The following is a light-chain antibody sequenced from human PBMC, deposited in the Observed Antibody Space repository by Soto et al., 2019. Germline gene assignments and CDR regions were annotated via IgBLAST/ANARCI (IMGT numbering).Light chain of an antibody. CDR2: GAS. CDR3: QQYSNWPPVT. V-gene: IGKV3-15*01. J-gene: IGKJ1*01. CDR1: QSVYSN. Sequence: ATLSCRSSQSVYSNLAWYQQKAGQAPRLLIYGASTRATGISARFSGSGSGTEFTLTISSLQSEDFAVYYCQQYSNWPPVTFGQGTKVDIK.